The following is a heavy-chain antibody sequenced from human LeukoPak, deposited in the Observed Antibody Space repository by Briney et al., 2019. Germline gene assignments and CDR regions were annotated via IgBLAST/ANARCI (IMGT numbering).Heavy chain of an antibody. V-gene: IGHV4-38-2*02. CDR2: IYRSGNT. CDR3: ARDPRWLTPDCNSIGCYVNWFDP. Sequence: SETLSLTCAVSGYTISSGFLWGWIRQPPGKGLEWIGSIYRSGNTYYNPSLKSRITMSVDTSKNQFSLKLSSVTAADTAVYYCARDPRWLTPDCNSIGCYVNWFDPWGQGTLVTVSS. D-gene: IGHD2-2*01. J-gene: IGHJ5*02. CDR1: GYTISSGFL.